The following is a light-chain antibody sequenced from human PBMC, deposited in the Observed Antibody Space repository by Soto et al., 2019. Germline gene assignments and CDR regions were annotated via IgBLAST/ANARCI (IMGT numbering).Light chain of an antibody. CDR3: KQYHSYWT. V-gene: IGKV1-5*01. CDR2: DAS. Sequence: DFQMTLSPSTLSASVGDRVTITCRASQNIRSRLAWFQQKPGKAPKLLIYDASSLERGVPQRFSGSGSGTEFTLTISSLQTDDFSPYYCKQYHSYWTFGQGTKV. J-gene: IGKJ1*01. CDR1: QNIRSR.